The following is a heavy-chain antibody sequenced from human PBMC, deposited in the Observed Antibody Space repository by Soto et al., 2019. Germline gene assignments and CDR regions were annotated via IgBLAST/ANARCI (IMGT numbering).Heavy chain of an antibody. Sequence: PSETLSLTCSVSGDYIHVGGYYWTWIRQRPGKGIEWMGSFSYPGKTYYNPSLESRLTMSVERSKNQFSLRLTSVTAADTAVYFCGRDLTSNANCIDPWGQGTLVTVS. CDR3: GRDLTSNANCIDP. CDR2: FSYPGKT. V-gene: IGHV4-30-4*01. D-gene: IGHD2-2*01. CDR1: GDYIHVGGYY. J-gene: IGHJ5*02.